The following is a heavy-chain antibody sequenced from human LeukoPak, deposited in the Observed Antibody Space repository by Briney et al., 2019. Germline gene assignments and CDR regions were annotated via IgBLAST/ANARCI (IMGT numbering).Heavy chain of an antibody. J-gene: IGHJ4*02. D-gene: IGHD3-22*01. CDR2: IYTSGST. CDR3: ASPGYSSSGPLGY. V-gene: IGHV4-61*02. CDR1: GGSISSGSYY. Sequence: PSETLSLTCTVSGGSISSGSYYWSWIRQPAGKGLEWIGRIYTSGSTNYNPSLKSRVTISVDTSKNQFSLKLSSVTAADTAVYYCASPGYSSSGPLGYWGQGTLVTVSS.